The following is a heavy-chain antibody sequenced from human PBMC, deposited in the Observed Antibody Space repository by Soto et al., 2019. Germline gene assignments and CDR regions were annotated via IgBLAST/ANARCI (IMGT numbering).Heavy chain of an antibody. J-gene: IGHJ4*02. D-gene: IGHD3-22*01. V-gene: IGHV4-30-4*01. CDR2: IYYSGST. Sequence: LSLTCTVSGGSISSGDYYWSWIRQPPGKGLEWIGYIYYSGSTYYNPSLKSRVTISVDTSKNQFSLKLSSVTAADTAVYYCARERYYYDSSGYPDYWGQGTLVTVSS. CDR1: GGSISSGDYY. CDR3: ARERYYYDSSGYPDY.